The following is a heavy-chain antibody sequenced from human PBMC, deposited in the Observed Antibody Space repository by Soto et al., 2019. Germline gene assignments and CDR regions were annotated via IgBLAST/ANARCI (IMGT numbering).Heavy chain of an antibody. J-gene: IGHJ6*02. Sequence: GASVKVSCKASGGTFSSYAISWVRQAPGQGLEWMGGIIPIFGTANYAQKFQGRVTITADKSTSTAYMELSSLRSEDTAMYYCARHGHSYYYDSSGYEVLSMDVWGQGTTVTVSS. CDR3: ARHGHSYYYDSSGYEVLSMDV. CDR2: IIPIFGTA. CDR1: GGTFSSYA. D-gene: IGHD3-22*01. V-gene: IGHV1-69*06.